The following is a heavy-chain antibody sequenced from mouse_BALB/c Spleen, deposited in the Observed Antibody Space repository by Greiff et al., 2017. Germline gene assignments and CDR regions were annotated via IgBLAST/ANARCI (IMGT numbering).Heavy chain of an antibody. CDR3: ARGAPFITHYYFDY. Sequence: EVKLMESGGGLVQPGGSRKLSCAASGFTFSSFGMHWVRQAPEKGLEWVAYISSGSSTIYYADTVKGRFTISRDNPKNTLFLQMTSLRSEDTAMYYCARGAPFITHYYFDYWGQGTTLTVTS. J-gene: IGHJ2*01. D-gene: IGHD1-2*01. V-gene: IGHV5-17*02. CDR1: GFTFSSFG. CDR2: ISSGSSTI.